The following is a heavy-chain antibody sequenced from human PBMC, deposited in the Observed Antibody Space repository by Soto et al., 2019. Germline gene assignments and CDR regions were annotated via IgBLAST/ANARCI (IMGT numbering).Heavy chain of an antibody. Sequence: ASVKVSCKASGYTFTSYGISWVRQAPGQGLEWMGWISAYNGNTNYAQKLQGRVTMTTNTSTSTAYMELRSLRSEDTAVYYCARADYDFWSGYPYNWFDPWGQGTLVTVSS. CDR2: ISAYNGNT. CDR3: ARADYDFWSGYPYNWFDP. J-gene: IGHJ5*02. V-gene: IGHV1-18*01. D-gene: IGHD3-3*01. CDR1: GYTFTSYG.